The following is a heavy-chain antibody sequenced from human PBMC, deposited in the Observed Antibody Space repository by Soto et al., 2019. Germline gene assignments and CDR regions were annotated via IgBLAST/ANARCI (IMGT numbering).Heavy chain of an antibody. Sequence: KQSQTLSLTCAISGDSVSSNSAAWNWIRQSPSRGLEWLGRTYYRSKWYNDYAVSVKSRITINPDTSKNQFSLQLNSVTPEDTAVYYCARDDNWNYPHYYYGMDVWGQGTTVTVSS. V-gene: IGHV6-1*01. CDR3: ARDDNWNYPHYYYGMDV. D-gene: IGHD1-7*01. CDR2: TYYRSKWYN. J-gene: IGHJ6*02. CDR1: GDSVSSNSAA.